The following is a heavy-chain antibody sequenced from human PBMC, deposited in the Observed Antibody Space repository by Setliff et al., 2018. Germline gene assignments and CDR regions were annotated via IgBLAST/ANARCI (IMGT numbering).Heavy chain of an antibody. D-gene: IGHD3-22*01. CDR1: GYTFTSYG. V-gene: IGHV1-18*01. CDR3: ARVPGYDSEGYYYYMDV. Sequence: ASVKVSCKASGYTFTSYGISWVRQAPGQGLEWMGWIGAYNGNTNYAQKLQGRVTMTTDTSTSTAYMELRSLRSDDTAVYYCARVPGYDSEGYYYYMDVWGKGTTVTVSS. J-gene: IGHJ6*03. CDR2: IGAYNGNT.